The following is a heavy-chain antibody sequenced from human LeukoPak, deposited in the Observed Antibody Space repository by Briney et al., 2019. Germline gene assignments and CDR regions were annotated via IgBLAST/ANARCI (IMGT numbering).Heavy chain of an antibody. CDR2: INHSGST. D-gene: IGHD6-13*01. CDR1: GGSFSGYY. CDR3: ARGSGIAAAGTHDY. V-gene: IGHV4-34*01. J-gene: IGHJ4*02. Sequence: PSETLSLTCAVYGGSFSGYYWSWIRQPPGKGLEWIGEINHSGSTNYNPSLKSRVTISVDTSKNQFFLKLSSVTAADTAVYYCARGSGIAAAGTHDYWGQGTLVTVSS.